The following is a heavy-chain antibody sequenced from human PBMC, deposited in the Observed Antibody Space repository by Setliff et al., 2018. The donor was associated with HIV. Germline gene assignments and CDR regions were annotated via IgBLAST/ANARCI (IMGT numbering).Heavy chain of an antibody. V-gene: IGHV3-11*03. D-gene: IGHD1-26*01. Sequence: PGESLKISCAASGFTFSDYYMSWIRQAPGKGLEWISYISSSSTYTNYADSVKGRFTISRDNAKNSLYLQMNNLRAEDTAVYYCARPGRELLRTEWLDYWGQGTLVTVSS. CDR3: ARPGRELLRTEWLDY. J-gene: IGHJ4*02. CDR2: ISSSSTYT. CDR1: GFTFSDYY.